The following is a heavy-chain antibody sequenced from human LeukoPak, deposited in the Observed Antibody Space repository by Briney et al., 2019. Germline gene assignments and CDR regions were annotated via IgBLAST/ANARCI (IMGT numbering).Heavy chain of an antibody. J-gene: IGHJ4*02. V-gene: IGHV1-2*02. CDR2: INPNSGGT. CDR1: GYTFTGYF. CDR3: ASCGSGGSCYDY. Sequence: ASVKVSCKASGYTFTGYFMYWVRQAPGQRLEWMGWINPNSGGTNYAQKFQGRVTMTRDTSISTAYMELSRLRSDDTAVYYCASCGSGGSCYDYWGQGTLVTVSS. D-gene: IGHD2-15*01.